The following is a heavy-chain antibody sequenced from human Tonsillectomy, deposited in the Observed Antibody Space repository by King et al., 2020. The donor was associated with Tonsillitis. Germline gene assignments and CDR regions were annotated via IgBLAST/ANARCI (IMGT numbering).Heavy chain of an antibody. CDR1: GFTFSIYW. J-gene: IGHJ4*02. V-gene: IGHV3-74*01. D-gene: IGHD3-22*01. CDR2: NNSDGSSP. Sequence: VQLVESGGGLVQPGGSLRLSCAASGFTFSIYWMHWVRQAPGKGLVWVSRNNSDGSSPSSADSVKGRFTISRDNAKKMVYLQMNSLRAEDTAVYYCARGGLASYYDSSGYPYYFDYWGQGTLVTVSS. CDR3: ARGGLASYYDSSGYPYYFDY.